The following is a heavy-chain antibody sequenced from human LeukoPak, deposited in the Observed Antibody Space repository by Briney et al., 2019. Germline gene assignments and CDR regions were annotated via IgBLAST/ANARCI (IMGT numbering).Heavy chain of an antibody. J-gene: IGHJ4*02. Sequence: PGVSLRLSCAASGFTFSSYSMNWVRQAPGKGLEWVSSISSSSSYIYYADSAKGRFTISRDNDKNSLYLQMNSLRAEDTAVYYWARDRTGIAVAGQGGFDYWGQGTLVTVSS. V-gene: IGHV3-21*01. CDR2: ISSSSSYI. CDR3: ARDRTGIAVAGQGGFDY. D-gene: IGHD6-19*01. CDR1: GFTFSSYS.